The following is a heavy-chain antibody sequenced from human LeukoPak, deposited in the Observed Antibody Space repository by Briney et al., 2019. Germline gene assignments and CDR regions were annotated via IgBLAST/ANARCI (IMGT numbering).Heavy chain of an antibody. V-gene: IGHV1-69*06. CDR1: GGTFSSYA. CDR2: IIPIFGTA. D-gene: IGHD5-24*01. Sequence: GSSVKVSCKASGGTFSSYAINWVRQAPGQGLEWMGGIIPIFGTANYAQKFQGRVTITAEKFTSTGFMELSSLRSEDTAVYYCARDNSVRDEAWWFNPWGQGTLVTVSS. CDR3: ARDNSVRDEAWWFNP. J-gene: IGHJ5*02.